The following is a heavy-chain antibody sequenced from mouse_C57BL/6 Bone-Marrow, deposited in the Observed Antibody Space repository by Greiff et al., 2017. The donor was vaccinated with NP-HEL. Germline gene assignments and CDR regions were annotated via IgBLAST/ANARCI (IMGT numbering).Heavy chain of an antibody. CDR1: GFSLTSYC. CDR3: AMGAGSWFAY. V-gene: IGHV2-5*01. J-gene: IGHJ3*01. Sequence: VKLVESGPGLVQPSPSLSITCTVSGFSLTSYCVHWVRQSPGKGLEWLGVIWRGGSTDYNAAFMSRLGITTDNSKSQVFFKMNSLQADDTAIYYCAMGAGSWFAYWGQGTLVTVSA. D-gene: IGHD3-3*01. CDR2: IWRGGST.